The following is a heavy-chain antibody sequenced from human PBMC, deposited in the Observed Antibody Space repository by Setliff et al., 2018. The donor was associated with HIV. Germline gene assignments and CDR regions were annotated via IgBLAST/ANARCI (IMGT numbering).Heavy chain of an antibody. CDR3: ASAYCGGDCYSRTRKFYYYYYMDV. Sequence: PSETLSLTCTVSGGSVSSSSSYWGWIRQPPGKGLEWIGNVCYSRSSYYNPSLKSRVTISVDTSKNQFSLKLSSVTAADTAVYYCASAYCGGDCYSRTRKFYYYYYMDVWGKGTTVTVSS. CDR2: VCYSRSS. D-gene: IGHD2-21*02. J-gene: IGHJ6*03. V-gene: IGHV4-39*01. CDR1: GGSVSSSSSY.